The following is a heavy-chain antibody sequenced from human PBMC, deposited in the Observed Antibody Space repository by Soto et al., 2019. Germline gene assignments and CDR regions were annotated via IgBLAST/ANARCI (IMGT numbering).Heavy chain of an antibody. J-gene: IGHJ6*04. CDR2: ISSSSSYI. CDR1: GFTFSSYS. V-gene: IGHV3-21*01. D-gene: IGHD5-18*01. Sequence: GSLRLSCAASGFTFSSYSMNWVRQAPGKGLEWVSSISSSSSYIYYADSVKGRFTISRDNAKNSLYLQMNSLRAEDTAVYYCARDPSSALGYYYYGMDVWGKGTTVTVSS. CDR3: ARDPSSALGYYYYGMDV.